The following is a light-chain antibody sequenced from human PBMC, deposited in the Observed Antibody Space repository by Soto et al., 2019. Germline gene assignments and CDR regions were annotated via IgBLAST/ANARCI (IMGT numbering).Light chain of an antibody. CDR3: LQYYTTPYT. V-gene: IGKV4-1*01. J-gene: IGKJ2*01. CDR2: WAS. CDR1: QSVLYSSNSKSS. Sequence: DIVMTQSPDSLAVSLGERATINCNSSQSVLYSSNSKSSLAWYQQKPGQPPNLLIYWASSRESGVPDRFSGSGSGTDFTLTISSLQAEDVAVYFCLQYYTTPYTCGQGTKVDIK.